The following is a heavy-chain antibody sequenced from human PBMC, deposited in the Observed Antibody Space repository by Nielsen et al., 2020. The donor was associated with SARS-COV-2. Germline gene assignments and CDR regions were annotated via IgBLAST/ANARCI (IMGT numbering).Heavy chain of an antibody. CDR3: ARGFSWFRRFDI. V-gene: IGHV4-59*01. Sequence: SETLSLTCTVSGGPISTYFWSWIRQPPGKGLEWIGYVSDSGSTNYNPSLKSRVSISLDTSKNHYSLNLDSVTAADTAVYYCARGFSWFRRFDIWGQGTMVTVSS. D-gene: IGHD3-10*01. CDR2: VSDSGST. CDR1: GGPISTYF. J-gene: IGHJ3*02.